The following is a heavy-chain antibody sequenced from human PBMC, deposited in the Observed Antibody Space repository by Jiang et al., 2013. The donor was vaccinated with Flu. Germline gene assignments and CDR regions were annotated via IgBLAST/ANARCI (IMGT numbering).Heavy chain of an antibody. Sequence: QSGAEVKKPGASVKVSCKASGYTFTSYAMHWVRQAPGQRLEWMGWINAGNGNTKYSQKFQGRVTITRDTSASTAYMELSSLRSEDTAVYYCARDGYYDSSGYYRGFYAFDIWGQGTMVTVSS. CDR2: INAGNGNT. CDR1: GYTFTSYA. J-gene: IGHJ3*02. D-gene: IGHD3-22*01. CDR3: ARDGYYDSSGYYRGFYAFDI. V-gene: IGHV1-3*01.